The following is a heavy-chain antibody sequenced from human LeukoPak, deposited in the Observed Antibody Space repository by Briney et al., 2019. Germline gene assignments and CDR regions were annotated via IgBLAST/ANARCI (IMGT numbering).Heavy chain of an antibody. J-gene: IGHJ4*02. D-gene: IGHD3-22*01. CDR3: ARDSGMIVVAPFDY. CDR2: ISSSSSYT. V-gene: IGHV3-11*06. CDR1: GFTFSDYY. Sequence: PGGSLRLSCAASGFTFSDYYMSWIRQAPGKGLEWVSYISSSSSYTNYADSVKGRFTISRDNSKNTLYLQMGSLRAEDMAVYYCARDSGMIVVAPFDYWGQGTLVTVSS.